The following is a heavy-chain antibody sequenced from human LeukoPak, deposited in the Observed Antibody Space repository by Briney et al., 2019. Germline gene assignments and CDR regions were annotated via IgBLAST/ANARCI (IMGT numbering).Heavy chain of an antibody. J-gene: IGHJ4*02. CDR1: GVSINDYY. D-gene: IGHD3-9*01. V-gene: IGHV4-34*01. CDR2: ISHTEGT. CDR3: ARIRCGHSGSVCYNH. Sequence: SETLSLTCGVFGVSINDYYWSWLRQSPGKGLEWIGEISHTEGTRYNPSLESRVTMSVGTSENQLSLKLIFVTAADTAVYYCARIRCGHSGSVCYNHWGLGTLVTVSS.